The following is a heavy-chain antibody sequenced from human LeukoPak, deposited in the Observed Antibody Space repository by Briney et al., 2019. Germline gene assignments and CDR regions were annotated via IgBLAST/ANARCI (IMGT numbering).Heavy chain of an antibody. CDR3: ARGEDYYKCGNY. D-gene: IGHD3-22*01. CDR1: GFTFSNAW. J-gene: IGHJ4*02. CDR2: IHPSGRP. Sequence: GSLRLSCAASGFTFSNAWMSWARQPPGKGLEWIGEIHPSGRPYYNPSLESRVTMSLDTSENQFSLKMSSVTAADTAIYYCARGEDYYKCGNYWGQGTLVTVSS. V-gene: IGHV4-34*01.